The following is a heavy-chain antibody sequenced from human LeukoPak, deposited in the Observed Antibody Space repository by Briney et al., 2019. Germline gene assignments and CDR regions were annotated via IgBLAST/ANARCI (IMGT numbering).Heavy chain of an antibody. CDR2: IHYDGSNN. CDR3: AKAEGYCSTTSCYSDF. V-gene: IGHV3-30*02. Sequence: GGSLRLSCAASGFTFSNYGMHWVRQAPGKGLEWVAFIHYDGSNNYYADSVKGRFTISRDNSKNTLYLQMNSLRAEDTAVYYCAKAEGYCSTTSCYSDFWGQGTLVTVSS. CDR1: GFTFSNYG. J-gene: IGHJ4*02. D-gene: IGHD2-2*01.